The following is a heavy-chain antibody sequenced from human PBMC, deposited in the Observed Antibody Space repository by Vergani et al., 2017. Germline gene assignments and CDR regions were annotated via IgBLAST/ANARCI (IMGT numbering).Heavy chain of an antibody. V-gene: IGHV1-69*01. Sequence: QVQLVQSGAEVKKPGSSVKVSCKAAEGTFSSYTISWVRQAPGQGLEWMGVIIPIFGTANYEQKFQGRVTITADESTSTAYMELSSLRSEETAVYYCARAITIFGVVINYYYYMDVWGKGTTVTVSS. CDR2: IIPIFGTA. D-gene: IGHD3-3*01. CDR3: ARAITIFGVVINYYYYMDV. CDR1: EGTFSSYT. J-gene: IGHJ6*03.